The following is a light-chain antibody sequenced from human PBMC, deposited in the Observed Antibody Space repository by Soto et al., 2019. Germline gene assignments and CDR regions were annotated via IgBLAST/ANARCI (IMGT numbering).Light chain of an antibody. V-gene: IGKV3-11*01. Sequence: EIVWTQSPGTLSLSPGERATLSCRASQSVSATYLAWYQQKPGQAPRLLIYDASNRATGIPARFSGSGSGTDFTLTISSLESEDFAVYYCQQRSNWPTFGQGTKVDIK. CDR1: QSVSATY. CDR2: DAS. J-gene: IGKJ1*01. CDR3: QQRSNWPT.